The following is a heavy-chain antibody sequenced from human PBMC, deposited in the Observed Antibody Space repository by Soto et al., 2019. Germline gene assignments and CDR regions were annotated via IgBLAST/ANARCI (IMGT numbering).Heavy chain of an antibody. V-gene: IGHV4-38-2*01. J-gene: IGHJ3*02. D-gene: IGHD2-15*01. CDR3: ARAPGGGYCSGGSCYSRAFDI. CDR2: IYHSGST. CDR1: GYSISSGYY. Sequence: SETLSLTCAVSGYSISSGYYWGWIRQPPGKGLEWIGSIYHSGSTYYNPSLKIRVTISVDTSKNQFSLKLSSVTAADTAVYYCARAPGGGYCSGGSCYSRAFDIWGQGTMVTVSS.